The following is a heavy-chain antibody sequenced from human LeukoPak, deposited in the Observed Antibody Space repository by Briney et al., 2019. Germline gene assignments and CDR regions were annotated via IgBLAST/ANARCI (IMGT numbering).Heavy chain of an antibody. Sequence: SGTLSLTCAVSGGSISSNNWWSWVRQPPGKGLEWIGEIYHSDYTNYNPSLKSRVTISVDKSKNQFSLKLSSVTAADTAVYYCARGRPGYDFWSGYYSYFDYWGQGTLVTVSS. J-gene: IGHJ4*02. CDR3: ARGRPGYDFWSGYYSYFDY. V-gene: IGHV4-4*02. CDR1: GGSISSNNW. D-gene: IGHD3-3*01. CDR2: IYHSDYT.